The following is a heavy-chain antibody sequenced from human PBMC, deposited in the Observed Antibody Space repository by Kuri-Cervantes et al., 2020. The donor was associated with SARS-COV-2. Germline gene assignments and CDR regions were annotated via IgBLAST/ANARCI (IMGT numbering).Heavy chain of an antibody. V-gene: IGHV1-18*01. Sequence: ASAKVSCKASGYTFTSYGISWVRQAPGQGLEWMGWISAYNGNTNYAQKLQGRVTMTTDTSTSTAYMELRSLRSDDTAVYYCARDAYYDFWSGYECDYWGQGTLVTVSS. J-gene: IGHJ4*02. CDR1: GYTFTSYG. CDR2: ISAYNGNT. CDR3: ARDAYYDFWSGYECDY. D-gene: IGHD3-3*01.